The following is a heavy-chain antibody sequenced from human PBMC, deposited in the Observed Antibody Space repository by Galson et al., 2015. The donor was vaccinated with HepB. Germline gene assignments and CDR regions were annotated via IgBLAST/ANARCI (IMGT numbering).Heavy chain of an antibody. V-gene: IGHV3-23*01. CDR1: GSTFSNYA. Sequence: SLRLSCAAAGSTFSNYAMIWVRQAPGKGLEWVSTITISGDGTDYADSVKGRFTISRDNAKNTLLLQMNSLRVEDTALYYCAKDPSWASGYWGQGSLVTVSS. CDR3: AKDPSWASGY. J-gene: IGHJ4*02. D-gene: IGHD2-2*01. CDR2: ITISGDGT.